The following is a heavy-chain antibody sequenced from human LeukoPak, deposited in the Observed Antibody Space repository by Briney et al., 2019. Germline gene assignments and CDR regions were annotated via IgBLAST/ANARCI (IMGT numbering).Heavy chain of an antibody. D-gene: IGHD1-1*01. CDR3: AATIKEYNRYYYYYYGMDV. J-gene: IGHJ6*02. Sequence: SVKVSCKASGFTFTSSAMQWARQARGQRLEWIGWIVVGSGNTNYAQKFQERVTITRDMSTSTAYMELSSLRSEDTAVYYCAATIKEYNRYYYYYYGMDVWGQGTTVTVSS. CDR2: IVVGSGNT. CDR1: GFTFTSSA. V-gene: IGHV1-58*02.